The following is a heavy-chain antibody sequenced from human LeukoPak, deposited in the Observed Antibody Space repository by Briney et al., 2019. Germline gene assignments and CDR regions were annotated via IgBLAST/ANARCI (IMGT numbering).Heavy chain of an antibody. CDR3: AKHYDTHAFDI. D-gene: IGHD3-22*01. CDR1: GFTFSSYG. J-gene: IGHJ3*02. Sequence: GGSLRLSCAASGFTFSSYGMHWVRQAPGKGLEWVAIISYDGSNKYYADSVQGRFTISRDNSKNTLYLQMNSLRAEDTAVYYCAKHYDTHAFDIWRQGTLVTVSS. CDR2: ISYDGSNK. V-gene: IGHV3-30*18.